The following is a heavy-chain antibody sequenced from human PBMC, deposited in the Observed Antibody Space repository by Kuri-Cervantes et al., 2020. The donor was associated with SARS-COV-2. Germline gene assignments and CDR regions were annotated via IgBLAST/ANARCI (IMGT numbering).Heavy chain of an antibody. V-gene: IGHV4-31*03. J-gene: IGHJ4*02. CDR2: IYYNGST. CDR1: GGSISSSSYY. D-gene: IGHD2/OR15-2a*01. Sequence: SETLSLTCTVSGGSISSSSYYWSWIRQPPGKGLEWVGYIYYNGSTYYNPSLRSRVIVSVDRSKNQFSLNLNSVTAADTALYYCARGVIDWGQGTLVTVSS. CDR3: ARGVID.